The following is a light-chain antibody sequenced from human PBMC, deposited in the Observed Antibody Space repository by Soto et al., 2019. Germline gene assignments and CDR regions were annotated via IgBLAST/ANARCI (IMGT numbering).Light chain of an antibody. V-gene: IGLV2-8*01. J-gene: IGLJ1*01. CDR3: SSYAGSNNRGV. CDR2: EVS. Sequence: QFVLTQPPSAPGSPGQSVTISCTGTSTDVGGYNYISWYQHHPGKGPKLIIYEVSERPSGVPDRFSGSKSGNTASLTVSGLXAEDEADYYCSSYAGSNNRGVFGSGTKVTVL. CDR1: STDVGGYNY.